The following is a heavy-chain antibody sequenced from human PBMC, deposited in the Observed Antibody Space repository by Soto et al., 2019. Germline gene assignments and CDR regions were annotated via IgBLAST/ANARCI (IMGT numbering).Heavy chain of an antibody. D-gene: IGHD5-12*01. J-gene: IGHJ4*02. Sequence: PSETLSLTCTISGGSISRSSYYWGWIRQPPGKGLEWVGSIYYSGSTYYNPSLKSRVTISVDTSKNQFSLKLSSVTAADTAVYYCARVIPRYSGYDWGQGTLVTVSS. V-gene: IGHV4-39*01. CDR1: GGSISRSSYY. CDR2: IYYSGST. CDR3: ARVIPRYSGYD.